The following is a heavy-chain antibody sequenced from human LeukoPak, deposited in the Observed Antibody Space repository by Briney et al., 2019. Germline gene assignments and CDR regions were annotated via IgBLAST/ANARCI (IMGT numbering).Heavy chain of an antibody. J-gene: IGHJ4*02. CDR3: ARLEYGDYVHAS. CDR1: GYKFTSYW. CDR2: IDPSDSYT. V-gene: IGHV5-10-1*01. D-gene: IGHD4-17*01. Sequence: GESLRISCQGSGYKFTSYWISWVRQMPAKGLEWMGRIDPSDSYTKYSLSFQGHVTLSADKSISTAYLQWSSLKASDTAMYYCARLEYGDYVHASWGQGTLVTVSS.